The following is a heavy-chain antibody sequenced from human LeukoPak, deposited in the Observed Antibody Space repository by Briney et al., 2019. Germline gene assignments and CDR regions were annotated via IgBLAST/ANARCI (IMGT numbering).Heavy chain of an antibody. CDR1: GFTFRSYA. CDR2: ISGSGNYI. J-gene: IGHJ4*02. V-gene: IGHV3-21*01. Sequence: GRSLGLSCAASGFTFRSYAMNWVRQAPGKGLEWVSSISGSGNYIYYTDSVKGRFTISRDNAKNSLDLQMNSLRAEDTAVYYCARDQGEMATSTGLDYWGQGTLVTVSS. D-gene: IGHD5-24*01. CDR3: ARDQGEMATSTGLDY.